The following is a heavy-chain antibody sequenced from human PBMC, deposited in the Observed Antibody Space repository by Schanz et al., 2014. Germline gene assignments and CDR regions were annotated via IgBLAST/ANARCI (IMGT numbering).Heavy chain of an antibody. J-gene: IGHJ1*01. CDR3: ARDTAQSCIGPSCFEYFQH. D-gene: IGHD2-2*01. V-gene: IGHV3-13*04. CDR2: IGTAGDT. CDR1: GFTFSSYD. Sequence: EVQLEESGGGLVQPGGSLRLSCAASGFTFSSYDMHWVRQVTGKGLEWVSGIGTAGDTYYPDSVKGRFTISRENAQNSLFLQLNTLRAGDTAVYYCARDTAQSCIGPSCFEYFQHWGQGALVTVSS.